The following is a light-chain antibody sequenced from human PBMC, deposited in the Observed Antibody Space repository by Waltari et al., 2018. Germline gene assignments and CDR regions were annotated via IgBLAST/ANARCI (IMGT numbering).Light chain of an antibody. Sequence: DVDITQSPSSLSASIGDRIPITCRASQSIIHYLNWYQQKQGTAPRLLITGASSLRGGVPSRFSGSGSGTDFSLTISSLQPEDFATYYCQQTFSSPYTFGQGTKLDI. CDR2: GAS. J-gene: IGKJ2*01. V-gene: IGKV1-39*01. CDR1: QSIIHY. CDR3: QQTFSSPYT.